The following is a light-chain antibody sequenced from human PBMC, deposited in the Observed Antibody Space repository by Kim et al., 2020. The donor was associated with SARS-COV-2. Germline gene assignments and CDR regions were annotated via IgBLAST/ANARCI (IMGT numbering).Light chain of an antibody. V-gene: IGKV1-33*01. CDR1: QDISDY. Sequence: ASVGEIVTITCQASQDISDYLNWYQQKPGKAPKLLIYDASNLETGVPSRFSGSGSGTNLILTISSLQPEDIATYYCQQYGDLPYTFGQGTKVDIK. CDR2: DAS. J-gene: IGKJ2*01. CDR3: QQYGDLPYT.